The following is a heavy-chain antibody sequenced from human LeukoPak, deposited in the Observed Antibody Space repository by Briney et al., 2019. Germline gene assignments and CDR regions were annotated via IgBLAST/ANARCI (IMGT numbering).Heavy chain of an antibody. Sequence: SGGSLRLSCAASGFTFSSYAMSWVRQAPGKGLEWVSAISGSGGSTYCADSVKGRFTISRDNSKNTLYLQMNSLRAEDTAVYYCAKINSVVVAATFDYWGQGTLVTVSS. V-gene: IGHV3-23*01. D-gene: IGHD2-15*01. CDR2: ISGSGGST. CDR1: GFTFSSYA. J-gene: IGHJ4*02. CDR3: AKINSVVVAATFDY.